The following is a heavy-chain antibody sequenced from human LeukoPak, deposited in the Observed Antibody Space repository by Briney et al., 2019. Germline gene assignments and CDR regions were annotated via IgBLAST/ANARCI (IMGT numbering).Heavy chain of an antibody. J-gene: IGHJ6*02. V-gene: IGHV4-39*01. D-gene: IGHD2-21*02. CDR3: ARALVYCGGDCYWANYYYYYGMDV. Sequence: SETLSLTCTVSGGSISSSSYYWGWIRQPPGKGLEWIGSIYYSGSTYYNPSLKSRVTISVDTSKNQFSLKLSSVTAADTAVYYCARALVYCGGDCYWANYYYYYGMDVWGQGTTVTVSS. CDR2: IYYSGST. CDR1: GGSISSSSYY.